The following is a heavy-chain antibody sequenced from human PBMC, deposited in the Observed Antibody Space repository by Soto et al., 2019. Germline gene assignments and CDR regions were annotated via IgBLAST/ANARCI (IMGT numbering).Heavy chain of an antibody. CDR3: ARDRDRMATTNFDY. Sequence: HPGGSLRLSCAASGFTFSSFAMSWVRQAPGKGLDWVSAISGSGGSTYSADSVKGRFTISRDNSKNTLYLQMSSLRAEDTAVYYCARDRDRMATTNFDYWGQGTLVTVSS. J-gene: IGHJ4*02. D-gene: IGHD5-12*01. CDR1: GFTFSSFA. V-gene: IGHV3-23*01. CDR2: ISGSGGST.